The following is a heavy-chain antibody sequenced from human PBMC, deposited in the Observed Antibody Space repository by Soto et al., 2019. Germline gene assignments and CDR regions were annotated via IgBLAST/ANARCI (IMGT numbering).Heavy chain of an antibody. CDR1: GFSFSGHT. D-gene: IGHD6-19*01. CDR2: VGPDGGGA. CDR3: ARAVAGTHFDY. Sequence: GGSLRLSCSASGFSFSGHTMYWVRQTPGKGLEYVSAVGPDGGGAYYADSVRGRFTISRDNFKNTLSLQMSSLRSDDTAVYYCARAVAGTHFDYWGQGTLVTVSS. V-gene: IGHV3-64*04. J-gene: IGHJ4*02.